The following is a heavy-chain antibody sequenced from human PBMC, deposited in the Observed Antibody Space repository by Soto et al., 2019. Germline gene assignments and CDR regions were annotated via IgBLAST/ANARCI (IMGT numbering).Heavy chain of an antibody. D-gene: IGHD6-6*01. V-gene: IGHV1-24*01. J-gene: IGHJ3*02. Sequence: ASVKVSCKVSGYTLTELSMHWVRQAPGKGLEWMGGFDPEDGETIYAQKFQGRVTMTRDTSTSTVYMELSSLRSEDTAVYYCGRDGPVESIAARPSLAFDIWGQGTMVTVSS. CDR1: GYTLTELS. CDR2: FDPEDGET. CDR3: GRDGPVESIAARPSLAFDI.